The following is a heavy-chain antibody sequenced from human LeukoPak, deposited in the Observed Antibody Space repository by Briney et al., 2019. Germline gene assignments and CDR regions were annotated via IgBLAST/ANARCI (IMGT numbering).Heavy chain of an antibody. CDR1: GGTFSSYA. J-gene: IGHJ6*03. CDR3: ARHYYGSGSYRFYYYYMDV. CDR2: IIPIFGTA. V-gene: IGHV1-69*13. Sequence: SVKVSCKASGGTFSSYAISWVRQAPGQGLEWMGGIIPIFGTANYAQKFQGRVTITADESTSTAYMELSSLRSEDTAVYYCARHYYGSGSYRFYYYYMDVWGKGTTVTVSS. D-gene: IGHD3-10*01.